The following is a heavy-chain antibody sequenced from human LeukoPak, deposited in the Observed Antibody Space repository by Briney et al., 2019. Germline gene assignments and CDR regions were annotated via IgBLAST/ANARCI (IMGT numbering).Heavy chain of an antibody. V-gene: IGHV1-2*02. CDR3: VPSSSGPNSYYFDY. D-gene: IGHD6-13*01. CDR1: GYTFTGYY. Sequence: ASVKVSCKTSGYTFTGYYMHWVRQAPGQGLEWMGWINPNSGATHYARNFQGRVTMTRDTSISTAYLGVGRLTSDDTAVYYCVPSSSGPNSYYFDYWGQGTLVTVSS. CDR2: INPNSGAT. J-gene: IGHJ4*02.